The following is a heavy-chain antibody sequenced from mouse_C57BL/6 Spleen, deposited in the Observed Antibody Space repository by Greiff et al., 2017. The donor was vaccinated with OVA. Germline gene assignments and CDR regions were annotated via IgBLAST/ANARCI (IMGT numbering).Heavy chain of an antibody. D-gene: IGHD1-1*01. CDR1: GYTFTNYW. V-gene: IGHV1-63*01. Sequence: VQLQQSGAELVRPGTSVKMSCKASGYTFTNYWIGWAKQRPGHGLEWIGDIYPGGGYTNYNEKFKGKATLTADKSSSTAYMQFSSLTSEDSAIYDCARARDGSSSYWYFDVWGTGTTVTVSS. CDR3: ARARDGSSSYWYFDV. J-gene: IGHJ1*03. CDR2: IYPGGGYT.